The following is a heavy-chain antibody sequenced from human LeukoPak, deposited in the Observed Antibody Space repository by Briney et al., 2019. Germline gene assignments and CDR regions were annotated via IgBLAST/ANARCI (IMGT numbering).Heavy chain of an antibody. CDR1: A. CDR2: XSYDGSNK. J-gene: IGHJ2*01. Sequence: AMXXVXQXXXXXXXWXAXXSYDGSNKYYADSVKGRFTISRDNSKNTLYLQMNSLRAEDTAVYYCARDPGYGGYDSDWYFDLWGRGTLVTVSS. V-gene: IGHV3-30-3*01. D-gene: IGHD5-12*01. CDR3: ARDPGYGGYDSDWYFDL.